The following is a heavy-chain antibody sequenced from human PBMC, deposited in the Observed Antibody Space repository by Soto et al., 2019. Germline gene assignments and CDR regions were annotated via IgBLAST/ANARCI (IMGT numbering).Heavy chain of an antibody. J-gene: IGHJ6*02. D-gene: IGHD2-2*01. Sequence: QVQLPESGTGLVKPSGTLSLTCAVSGGSVRTSNWWSWVRQPPGNGLQWIGEIYHTENTNYNPSLKSRVTIEVDKSKNQFALKLSYVTAADTAVYYCARDRRYCSDTTCYNTMDVWGQGTTVTVSS. CDR2: IYHTENT. V-gene: IGHV4-4*02. CDR3: ARDRRYCSDTTCYNTMDV. CDR1: GGSVRTSNW.